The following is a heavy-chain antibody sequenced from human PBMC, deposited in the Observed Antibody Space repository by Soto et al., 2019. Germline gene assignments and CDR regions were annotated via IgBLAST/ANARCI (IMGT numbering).Heavy chain of an antibody. J-gene: IGHJ4*02. D-gene: IGHD2-15*01. V-gene: IGHV3-23*01. CDR3: AKDGYCSGGSCYGSNYDY. CDR1: GFTFNTYA. Sequence: PGGSLRLSCAASGFTFNTYAMTWVRQAPGKGLEWVSVISGSGSSTYYADSVKGRFTISRDNSKNTLYLQMNSLRAEDTAVYYCAKDGYCSGGSCYGSNYDYWGQGTLVTVSS. CDR2: ISGSGSST.